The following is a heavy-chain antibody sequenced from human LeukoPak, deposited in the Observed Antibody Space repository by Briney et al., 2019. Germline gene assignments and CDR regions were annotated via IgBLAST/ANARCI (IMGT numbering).Heavy chain of an antibody. V-gene: IGHV1-2*02. D-gene: IGHD3-3*01. CDR1: GYTFTGYY. CDR3: ARDYDFWSGPKTFLDY. J-gene: IGHJ4*02. Sequence: ASVKVSCKASGYTFTGYYMHWVRQAPGQGLEWMGWINPNSGGTNYAQKFQGRVTMTRDTSISTAYMELSRLRSDDMAVYYCARDYDFWSGPKTFLDYWGQGTLVTVSS. CDR2: INPNSGGT.